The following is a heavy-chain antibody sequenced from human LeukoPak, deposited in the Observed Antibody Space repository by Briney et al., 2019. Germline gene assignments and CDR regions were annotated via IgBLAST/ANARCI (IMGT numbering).Heavy chain of an antibody. J-gene: IGHJ4*02. V-gene: IGHV3-33*06. CDR1: GFTFSGYG. Sequence: GGSLRLSCAASGFTFSGYGMNWVRQAPGKGLDWLAIIWYDGSKTHYADSVKGRFTIPRDNSENTLYLQMNDLRADDTAVYYCAKSNGDYKKGFDYWGQGTLVTVSS. CDR3: AKSNGDYKKGFDY. D-gene: IGHD2-21*02. CDR2: IWYDGSKT.